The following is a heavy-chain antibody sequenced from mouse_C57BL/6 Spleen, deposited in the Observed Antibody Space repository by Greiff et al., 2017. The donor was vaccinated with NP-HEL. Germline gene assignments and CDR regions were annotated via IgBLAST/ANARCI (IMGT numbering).Heavy chain of an antibody. CDR1: GYTFTSYW. Sequence: VQLQQSGTVLARPGASVKMSCKTSGYTFTSYWMHWVKQRPGQGLEWIGAIYPGNSDTSYNQKFKGKAKLTAVTSASTAYMELSSLTNEDSAVYYCTRSWTAQATWFAYWGQGTLVTVSA. D-gene: IGHD3-2*02. CDR3: TRSWTAQATWFAY. CDR2: IYPGNSDT. J-gene: IGHJ3*01. V-gene: IGHV1-5*01.